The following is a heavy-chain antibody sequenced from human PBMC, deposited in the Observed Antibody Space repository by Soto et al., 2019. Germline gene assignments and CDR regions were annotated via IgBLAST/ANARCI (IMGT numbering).Heavy chain of an antibody. Sequence: EVQLVESGGGLVKPGGSLRLSCAVSGLTFKNAWMTWVRRAPGKGLEWIGRIKNKPDGGTTDYAAPVKGRFITSRDDSKNMLYLQMHSLKTEDTAVYYCATVGYCGGDWCYASYYGMDVWGQGTTVTVSS. J-gene: IGHJ6*02. V-gene: IGHV3-15*01. CDR1: GLTFKNAW. D-gene: IGHD2-21*02. CDR3: ATVGYCGGDWCYASYYGMDV. CDR2: IKNKPDGGTT.